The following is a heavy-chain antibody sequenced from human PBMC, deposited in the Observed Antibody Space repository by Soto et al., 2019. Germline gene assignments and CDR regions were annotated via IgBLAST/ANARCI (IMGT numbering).Heavy chain of an antibody. J-gene: IGHJ4*02. Sequence: SETLSLTCTVSGGSISTYDWSWIRQSPGKGLEWIGCTYHTGSTKYNPSLKSRVTISVDTSKNQFSLKLSSVTAADTAVYYCARVVTATSHYFDYWGQGALVTVSS. V-gene: IGHV4-59*01. CDR2: TYHTGST. CDR1: GGSISTYD. CDR3: ARVVTATSHYFDY. D-gene: IGHD2-21*02.